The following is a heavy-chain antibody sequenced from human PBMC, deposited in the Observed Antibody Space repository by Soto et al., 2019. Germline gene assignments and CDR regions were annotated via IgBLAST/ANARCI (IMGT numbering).Heavy chain of an antibody. CDR1: GFTFSSYG. CDR2: ISYDGSNK. D-gene: IGHD6-13*01. CDR3: AKDPDSSSWFRYYYYGMDV. Sequence: GGSLRLSCAASGFTFSSYGMHWARQAPGKGLEWVAVISYDGSNKYYADSVKGRFTISRDNSKNTLYLQMNSLRAEDTAVYYCAKDPDSSSWFRYYYYGMDVWGQGTTVTVSS. J-gene: IGHJ6*02. V-gene: IGHV3-30*18.